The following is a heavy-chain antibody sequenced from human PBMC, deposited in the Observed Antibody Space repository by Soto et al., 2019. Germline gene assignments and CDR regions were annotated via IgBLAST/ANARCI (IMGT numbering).Heavy chain of an antibody. CDR1: GGSFSGYY. D-gene: IGHD4-4*01. CDR2: INHSGST. V-gene: IGHV4-34*01. CDR3: ARGSGGKYSNRGYYYYMHV. J-gene: IGHJ6*03. Sequence: SETLSLTCAVYGGSFSGYYWSWIRQPPGKGLEWIGEINHSGSTNYNPSLKSRVTVSVDTSKNQFSLNLSSVTAADTAVYYCARGSGGKYSNRGYYYYMHVWGKGTTVTVSS.